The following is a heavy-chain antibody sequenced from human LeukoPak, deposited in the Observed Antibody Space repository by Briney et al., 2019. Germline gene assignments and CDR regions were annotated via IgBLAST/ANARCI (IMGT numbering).Heavy chain of an antibody. J-gene: IGHJ3*02. CDR1: GFTFSSYG. Sequence: PGRSLRLSCAASGFTFSSYGMHWVRQAPGKGLEWVAVIWYDGSNKYYADSVKGRFTISRDNSKNTLYLQMNSLRAEDTAVYYCARDLHGDYDAFDIWGQGTMVTVSS. V-gene: IGHV3-33*01. D-gene: IGHD4-17*01. CDR2: IWYDGSNK. CDR3: ARDLHGDYDAFDI.